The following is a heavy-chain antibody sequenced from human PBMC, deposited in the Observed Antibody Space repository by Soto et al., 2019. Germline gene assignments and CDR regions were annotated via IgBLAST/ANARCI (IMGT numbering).Heavy chain of an antibody. Sequence: QITLNESGPTVVKPAETLTLTCTFSGFSLTTSGVGVGWIRQSPGKAPEWLALIFWDDDKRYSASLKSRLNITKDTSTNQVVLTMASVDPADTATYYCAHRILRTVFGLVTTTAIYFDFWGQGTPVVVSS. D-gene: IGHD3-3*01. V-gene: IGHV2-5*02. J-gene: IGHJ4*02. CDR3: AHRILRTVFGLVTTTAIYFDF. CDR1: GFSLTTSGVG. CDR2: IFWDDDK.